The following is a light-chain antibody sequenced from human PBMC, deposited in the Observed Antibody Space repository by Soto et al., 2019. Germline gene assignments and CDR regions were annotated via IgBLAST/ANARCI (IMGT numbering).Light chain of an antibody. CDR2: AAS. CDR1: QTISTI. V-gene: IGKV1-39*01. Sequence: DIPMTQSPCSLSASVGDTVTITFPATQTISTILNWYQHKPGKAPNLLIYAASSLQSGVPSRFSGSGSGTDFTLTISSLQPEDFATYYCQQSYSTPHTFGQGTRLEIK. CDR3: QQSYSTPHT. J-gene: IGKJ5*01.